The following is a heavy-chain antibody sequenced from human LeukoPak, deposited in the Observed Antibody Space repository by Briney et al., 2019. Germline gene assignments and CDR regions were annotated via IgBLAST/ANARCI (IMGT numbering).Heavy chain of an antibody. D-gene: IGHD3-10*01. V-gene: IGHV3-15*01. CDR3: TTDLGTYYHGSQRLIPIDY. CDR1: GFTFTNAW. J-gene: IGHJ4*02. Sequence: GGSLRLSCVDSGFTFTNAWMSWVRQAPGKGLEWIGRIKSRTDGETTNYAEPVRGRFTISRDDSKSAVYLQMNSLKIEDTAVYYCTTDLGTYYHGSQRLIPIDYWGQGTLVTVSS. CDR2: IKSRTDGETT.